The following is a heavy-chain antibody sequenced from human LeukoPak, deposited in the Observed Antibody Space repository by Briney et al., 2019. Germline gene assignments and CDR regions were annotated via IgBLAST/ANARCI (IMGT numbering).Heavy chain of an antibody. J-gene: IGHJ4*02. V-gene: IGHV3-20*04. D-gene: IGHD2-15*01. CDR2: INWNGGST. CDR1: GFTFDDYG. CDR3: ARDRGYARTDSGGYPVFDL. Sequence: GGSLRLSCAASGFTFDDYGMSWVRQAPGKGLEWVSGINWNGGSTGYADSVKGRFTISRDNARNSLYLQMDNLRAEDTGVYYCARDRGYARTDSGGYPVFDLWGQGTQVAVSS.